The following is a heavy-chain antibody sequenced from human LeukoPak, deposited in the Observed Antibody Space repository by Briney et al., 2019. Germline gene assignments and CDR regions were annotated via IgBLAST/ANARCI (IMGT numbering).Heavy chain of an antibody. V-gene: IGHV3-49*03. D-gene: IGHD3-10*01. CDR3: TRVRSYYGSGSYYFRPFDY. CDR2: IRSKAYGGTT. Sequence: GRSLRLSCTASGFTFGDYAMSWFRQAPGKGLEWVGFIRSKAYGGTTEYAASVKGRFTISRDDSKSIAYLQMNSQKTEDTAVYYCTRVRSYYGSGSYYFRPFDYWGQGTLVTVSS. CDR1: GFTFGDYA. J-gene: IGHJ4*02.